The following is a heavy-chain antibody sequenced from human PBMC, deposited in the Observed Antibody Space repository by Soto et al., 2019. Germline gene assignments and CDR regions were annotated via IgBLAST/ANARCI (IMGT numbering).Heavy chain of an antibody. J-gene: IGHJ4*02. Sequence: SDTLSLTCTVSGGSVTIGSSYWSWIRQPPGKGLEWIGYIYYSGSTNYNPSLKSRVTISVDTSKNQFSLKLRSVTAADTAVYYCANYPSTVTSDYWGQGTLVTVS. CDR3: ANYPSTVTSDY. D-gene: IGHD4-17*01. V-gene: IGHV4-61*01. CDR2: IYYSGST. CDR1: GGSVTIGSSY.